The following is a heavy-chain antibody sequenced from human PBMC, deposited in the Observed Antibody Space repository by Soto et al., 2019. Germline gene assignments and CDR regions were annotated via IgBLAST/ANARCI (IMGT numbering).Heavy chain of an antibody. CDR3: AKGRGYSYGFYYYYYYMDV. CDR2: ISGSGGST. CDR1: GFTFSSYA. J-gene: IGHJ6*03. V-gene: IGHV3-23*01. Sequence: PGGSLRLSCAASGFTFSSYAMSWVRQAPGKGLEWVSAISGSGGSTYYADSVKGRFTISRDNSKNTLYLQMNSLRAEDTAVYYCAKGRGYSYGFYYYYYYMDVWGKGTTVTVSS. D-gene: IGHD5-18*01.